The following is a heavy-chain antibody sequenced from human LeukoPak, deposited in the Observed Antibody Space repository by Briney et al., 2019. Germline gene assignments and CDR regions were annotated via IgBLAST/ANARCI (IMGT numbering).Heavy chain of an antibody. CDR3: ARADYSNYVAD. Sequence: YIHXVRQAPGQGLEWMGWINPNSGATNYAQEFQGRVTMTRDTSISTAFMELTRLKSDDTAIYYCARADYSNYVADWGQGTLVTVSS. D-gene: IGHD4-4*01. J-gene: IGHJ4*02. CDR1: Y. CDR2: INPNSGAT. V-gene: IGHV1-2*02.